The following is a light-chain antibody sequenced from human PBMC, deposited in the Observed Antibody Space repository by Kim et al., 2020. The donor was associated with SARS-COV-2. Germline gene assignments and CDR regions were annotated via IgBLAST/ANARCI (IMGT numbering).Light chain of an antibody. Sequence: PGERATLSCGASQSVGFNFLAWYQQKPGLAPRLLIYDASNGATGVPDRFTGSGSGTNFTLTISRLEPEDFAVYYCQHYGTSPLTFGGGTKV. J-gene: IGKJ4*01. V-gene: IGKV3D-20*01. CDR3: QHYGTSPLT. CDR1: QSVGFNF. CDR2: DAS.